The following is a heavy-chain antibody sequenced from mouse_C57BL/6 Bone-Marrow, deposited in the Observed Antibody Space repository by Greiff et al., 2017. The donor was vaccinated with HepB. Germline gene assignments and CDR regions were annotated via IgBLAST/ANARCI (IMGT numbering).Heavy chain of an antibody. CDR1: GFPFSDYG. Sequence: EVHLVESGGGLVKPGGSLKLSCAASGFPFSDYGMHWVRQAPEKGLEWVAYISSGSSTIYYADTVKGRFTISRDNAKNTLFLQMTSLRSEDTAMYYCARGVRKRDYWGKGTTLTVSS. CDR3: ARGVRKRDY. D-gene: IGHD2-14*01. V-gene: IGHV5-17*01. CDR2: ISSGSSTI. J-gene: IGHJ2*01.